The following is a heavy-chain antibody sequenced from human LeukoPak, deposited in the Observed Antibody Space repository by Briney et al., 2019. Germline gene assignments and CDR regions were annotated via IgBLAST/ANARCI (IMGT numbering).Heavy chain of an antibody. J-gene: IGHJ3*02. CDR1: GFTFNSYA. CDR2: IGGSGAGT. D-gene: IGHD1-1*01. Sequence: PGGSLRLSCVASGFTFNSYAMCWVRQAPGKGLEWVSTIGGSGAGTYYADSVKGRFTISRDNAKNSLYLQMNSLRAEDTAVYYCARVGGYNWAGGAFDIWGQGTMVTVSS. CDR3: ARVGGYNWAGGAFDI. V-gene: IGHV3-23*01.